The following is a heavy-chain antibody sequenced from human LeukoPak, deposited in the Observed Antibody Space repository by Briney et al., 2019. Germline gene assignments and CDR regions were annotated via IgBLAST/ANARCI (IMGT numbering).Heavy chain of an antibody. Sequence: PGGSLRLSCAASGFTFSSYEMNWVRQAPGKGLEWVSYISSSGSTIYYADSVKGRFTISRDNAKNSLYLQMNSLRAEDTAVYYCARSTYYYDSSGYYWSGLDYWGQGTLVTVSS. J-gene: IGHJ4*02. D-gene: IGHD3-22*01. CDR2: ISSSGSTI. V-gene: IGHV3-48*03. CDR3: ARSTYYYDSSGYYWSGLDY. CDR1: GFTFSSYE.